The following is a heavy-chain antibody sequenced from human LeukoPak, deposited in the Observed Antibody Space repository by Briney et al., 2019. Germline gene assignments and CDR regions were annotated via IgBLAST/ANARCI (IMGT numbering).Heavy chain of an antibody. CDR3: AMGYCSGGSCYSLPYYYYGMDV. J-gene: IGHJ6*04. V-gene: IGHV1-8*01. Sequence: ASVKVSCKASGYTFSSHDINWVRQATGQGLEWMGWMNPNSGNTGYAQKFQGRVTITRDTSASTAYMELSSLRSEDTAVYYCAMGYCSGGSCYSLPYYYYGMDVWGKGTTVTVSS. CDR1: GYTFSSHD. D-gene: IGHD2-15*01. CDR2: MNPNSGNT.